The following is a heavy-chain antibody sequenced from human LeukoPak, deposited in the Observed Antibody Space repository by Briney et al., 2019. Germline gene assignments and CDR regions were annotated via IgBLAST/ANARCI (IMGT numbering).Heavy chain of an antibody. CDR3: ARDDGITMIVVAPKGALDY. V-gene: IGHV3-21*01. J-gene: IGHJ4*02. Sequence: PGGSLRLSCAASGFTFSSYWMHWVRQAPREGLEWVSSISSSSSYIYYADSVKGRFTISRDNAKNSLYLQMNSLRAEDTAVYYCARDDGITMIVVAPKGALDYWGQGTLVTVSS. CDR1: GFTFSSYW. D-gene: IGHD3-22*01. CDR2: ISSSSSYI.